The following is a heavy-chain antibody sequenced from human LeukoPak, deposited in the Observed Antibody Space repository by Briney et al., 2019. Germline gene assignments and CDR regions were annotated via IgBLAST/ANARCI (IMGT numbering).Heavy chain of an antibody. V-gene: IGHV3-7*01. D-gene: IGHD3-22*01. CDR3: ARGDYYDSSGYYHDAFDI. Sequence: GGSLRLSCAASGFTFSSYWMSWVRQAPGKGLEWVANIKQDGSEKYYVDSVKGRFTISRDNAKNSLYLQMNSLRAEDTAVYYCARGDYYDSSGYYHDAFDIWGQGTMVTVSS. CDR1: GFTFSSYW. CDR2: IKQDGSEK. J-gene: IGHJ3*02.